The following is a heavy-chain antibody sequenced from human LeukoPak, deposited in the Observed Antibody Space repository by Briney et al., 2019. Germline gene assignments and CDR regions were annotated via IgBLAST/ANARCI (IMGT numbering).Heavy chain of an antibody. D-gene: IGHD3-10*01. J-gene: IGHJ6*02. V-gene: IGHV3-11*01. CDR2: ISSSGSTI. CDR1: GFTFSDYH. Sequence: GGSLRLSCAASGFTFSDYHMSWIRQAPGKGLEWVSYISSSGSTIYYADSVKGRFTISRDNAKNSLYLQMNSLRAEDTAVYYCARGYYGSGSYFDYYYGMDVWGQGTTVTVSS. CDR3: ARGYYGSGSYFDYYYGMDV.